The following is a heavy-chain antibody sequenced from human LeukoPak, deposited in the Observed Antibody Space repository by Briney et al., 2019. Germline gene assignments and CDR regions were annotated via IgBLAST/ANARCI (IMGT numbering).Heavy chain of an antibody. CDR3: AKDRSAFDWLLANY. J-gene: IGHJ4*02. CDR1: GFNFGDHA. V-gene: IGHV3-23*01. CDR2: ISGSGGST. D-gene: IGHD3-9*01. Sequence: GGFLRLSCTASGFNFGDHAMSWVRQAPGKGLEWVSAISGSGGSTYYADSVKGRFTISRDNSKNTLYLQMNSLRAEDTAVYYCAKDRSAFDWLLANYWGQGTLVTVSS.